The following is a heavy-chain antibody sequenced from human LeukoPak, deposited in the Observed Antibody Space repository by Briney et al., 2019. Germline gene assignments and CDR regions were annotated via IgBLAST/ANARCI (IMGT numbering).Heavy chain of an antibody. D-gene: IGHD2-2*02. CDR1: EFDFNTHA. Sequence: PGGSLRLSCAASEFDFNTHAMTWVRQAPGKGLEWVSAISISGTKTYYADSVKGRFTISRDNAKNTLYLQMNSLRAEDTAVYYCALGGCSSTSCYTIFGYWGQGTLVTVSS. CDR2: ISISGTKT. CDR3: ALGGCSSTSCYTIFGY. J-gene: IGHJ4*02. V-gene: IGHV3-23*01.